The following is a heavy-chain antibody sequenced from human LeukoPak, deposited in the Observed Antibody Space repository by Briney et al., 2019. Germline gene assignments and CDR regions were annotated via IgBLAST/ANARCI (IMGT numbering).Heavy chain of an antibody. J-gene: IGHJ4*02. V-gene: IGHV3-7*01. D-gene: IGHD1-26*01. Sequence: GGSLRLSCAASGFTLSDHYMDWVRQAPGKGLEWVANIKDDGSDKYYVDSVKGRFTISRDNAKNSLYLQMNSLRDDDTAVYYCARAAGGTSRDYWGQGTLVTVSS. CDR2: IKDDGSDK. CDR1: GFTLSDHY. CDR3: ARAAGGTSRDY.